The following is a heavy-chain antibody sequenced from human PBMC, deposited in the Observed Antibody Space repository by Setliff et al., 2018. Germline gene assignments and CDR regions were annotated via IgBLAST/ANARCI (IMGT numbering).Heavy chain of an antibody. J-gene: IGHJ4*02. V-gene: IGHV1-3*01. CDR2: INADNGNT. Sequence: ASVKVSCKASGYSFSNHVIHWVRQAPGQRLEWMGWINADNGNTKYSQKFHGRVTLNRDTSASTAYMDLSSLRSEDTAVYYCATGFLRYDILTGYYQRPHYFEYWGQGTLVTVSS. D-gene: IGHD3-9*01. CDR3: ATGFLRYDILTGYYQRPHYFEY. CDR1: GYSFSNHV.